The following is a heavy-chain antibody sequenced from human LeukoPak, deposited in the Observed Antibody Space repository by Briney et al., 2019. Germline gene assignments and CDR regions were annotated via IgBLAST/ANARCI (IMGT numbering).Heavy chain of an antibody. CDR1: GGSFSGYY. CDR3: ARGFPHYDSSGYYY. D-gene: IGHD3-22*01. Sequence: PSETLSLTCAVYGGSFSGYYWSWIRQPPGNGLEWIGEINHSGSTNYNPSLKSRVTISVDTSKNQFSLKLSSVTAADTAVYYCARGFPHYDSSGYYYWGQGTLVTVSS. V-gene: IGHV4-34*01. J-gene: IGHJ4*02. CDR2: INHSGST.